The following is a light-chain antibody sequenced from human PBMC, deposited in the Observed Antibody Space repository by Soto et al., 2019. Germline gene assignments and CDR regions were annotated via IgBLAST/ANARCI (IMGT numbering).Light chain of an antibody. CDR3: QQYGSSRWT. J-gene: IGKJ1*01. V-gene: IGKV3-20*01. Sequence: EIVLTQSPGTLSLSPGERATLSCRASQSVSGSYLAWYQQRPGQAPRLLIYGASSRATGIPDRFSGSGSGTDFTLTITRLETEDFAVYYCQQYGSSRWTFGRGTKV. CDR2: GAS. CDR1: QSVSGSY.